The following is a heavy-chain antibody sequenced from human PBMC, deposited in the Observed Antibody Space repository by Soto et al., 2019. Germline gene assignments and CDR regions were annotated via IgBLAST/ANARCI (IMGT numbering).Heavy chain of an antibody. V-gene: IGHV3-15*07. Sequence: GRSLRLSCAASGFTFSNAWMNWVRQAPGKGLEWVGRIKSKTDGGTTDYAAPVKGRFTISRDDSKNTLYLQMNSLKTEDTAVYYCTTDTLAARPDSVGAEPGGQGTLVTVSS. CDR1: GFTFSNAW. J-gene: IGHJ4*02. D-gene: IGHD6-6*01. CDR2: IKSKTDGGTT. CDR3: TTDTLAARPDSVGAEP.